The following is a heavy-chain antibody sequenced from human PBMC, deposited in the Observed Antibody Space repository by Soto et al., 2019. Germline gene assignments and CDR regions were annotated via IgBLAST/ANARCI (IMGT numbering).Heavy chain of an antibody. D-gene: IGHD2-15*01. Sequence: SETLSLTCTVSGGSISSYYCSWIRQPPGKGLEWIGYIYYSGSTNYNPSLKSRVTISVDTSKNQFSLKLSSVTAADTAVYYCARGYCSGGSCYSTFFDYWGQGTLVTVSS. CDR2: IYYSGST. CDR3: ARGYCSGGSCYSTFFDY. J-gene: IGHJ4*02. V-gene: IGHV4-59*08. CDR1: GGSISSYY.